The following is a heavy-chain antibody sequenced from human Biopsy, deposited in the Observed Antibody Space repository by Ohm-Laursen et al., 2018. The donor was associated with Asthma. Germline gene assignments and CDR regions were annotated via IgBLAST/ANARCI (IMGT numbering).Heavy chain of an antibody. D-gene: IGHD3-16*01. CDR3: ARIKIRIGAGTDRYFDL. J-gene: IGHJ2*01. CDR2: IDPNSGGT. CDR1: GGTFGNYA. V-gene: IGHV1-2*06. Sequence: SVKVSCKVSGGTFGNYAISWVRQAPGQGLEWMGRIDPNSGGTNYAQKFLGRVTMTRDTSVNTAFMVLSRLRSDDTAVYYCARIKIRIGAGTDRYFDLWGRGTLVTVSS.